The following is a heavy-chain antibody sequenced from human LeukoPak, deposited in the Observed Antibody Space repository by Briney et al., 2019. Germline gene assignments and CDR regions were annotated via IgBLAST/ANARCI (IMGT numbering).Heavy chain of an antibody. D-gene: IGHD2-15*01. J-gene: IGHJ4*02. Sequence: GGSLRLSCAASGFTFSSYWMHWVRHTPGKGLVWVSRIKGDGSSTSYADSVKGRFTISRDNAKNSLYLQMNSLRAEDTAVYYCARDAAGGGSLYYFDYWGQGTLVTVSS. CDR1: GFTFSSYW. CDR3: ARDAAGGGSLYYFDY. V-gene: IGHV3-74*01. CDR2: IKGDGSST.